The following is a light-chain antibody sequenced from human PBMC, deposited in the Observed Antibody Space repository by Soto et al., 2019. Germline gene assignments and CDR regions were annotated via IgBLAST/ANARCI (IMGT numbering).Light chain of an antibody. CDR3: QHENNWPPWT. CDR2: GAS. J-gene: IGKJ1*01. Sequence: IVMTQSPATLSVSPGEGATLSCTASQSVGTNLAWYQQEPGQAPRLLIYGASTRATGIPARFSGSGSGTEFTLTINSLQSEDFAVYYWQHENNWPPWTCGQGTKVEIK. V-gene: IGKV3-15*01. CDR1: QSVGTN.